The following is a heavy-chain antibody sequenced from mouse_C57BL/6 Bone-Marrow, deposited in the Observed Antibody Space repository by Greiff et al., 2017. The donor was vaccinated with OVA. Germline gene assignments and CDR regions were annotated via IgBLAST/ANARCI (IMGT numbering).Heavy chain of an antibody. Sequence: EVQLVESGTVLARPGASVKMSCKTSGYTFTSYWMHWVKQRPGQGLEWIGAIYPGNSDTSYNQKFKGKAKLTAVPSASTAYMELSSLTNEDSAVYYCTGAIYSNWAWFAYWGQGTLVTVSA. D-gene: IGHD2-5*01. V-gene: IGHV1-5*01. CDR1: GYTFTSYW. CDR3: TGAIYSNWAWFAY. J-gene: IGHJ3*01. CDR2: IYPGNSDT.